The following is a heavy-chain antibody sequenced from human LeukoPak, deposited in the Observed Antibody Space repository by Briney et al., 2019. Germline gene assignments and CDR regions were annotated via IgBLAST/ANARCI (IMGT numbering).Heavy chain of an antibody. V-gene: IGHV3-74*01. D-gene: IGHD2-21*02. CDR1: GFTFSSYW. J-gene: IGHJ5*02. CDR3: ARGPSSGVTDA. CDR2: INGDGSST. Sequence: GGSLRLSCAASGFTFSSYWMHWVRHAPGKGLVWVSRINGDGSSTNYADSVKGRFTISRDNAKNTLYLQMNSLRVDDTAVYYCARGPSSGVTDAWGQGTLVTVSS.